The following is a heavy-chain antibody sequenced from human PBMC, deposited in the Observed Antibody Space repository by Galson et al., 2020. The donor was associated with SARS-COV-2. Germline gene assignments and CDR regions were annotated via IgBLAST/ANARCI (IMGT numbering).Heavy chain of an antibody. V-gene: IGHV1-69*01. J-gene: IGHJ6*02. D-gene: IGHD3-9*01. CDR2: IIPIFGTA. CDR3: ARDYDILTGYYSGGPGDYYYYGMDV. Sequence: KISCKASGGTFSSYAISWVRQAPGQGLEWMGGIIPIFGTANYAQKFQGRVTITADESTSTAYMELSSLRSEDTAVYYCARDYDILTGYYSGGPGDYYYYGMDVWGQGTTVTVYS. CDR1: GGTFSSYA.